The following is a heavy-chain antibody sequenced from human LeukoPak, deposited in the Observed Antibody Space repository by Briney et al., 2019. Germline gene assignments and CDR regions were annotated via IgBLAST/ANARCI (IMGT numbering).Heavy chain of an antibody. CDR2: ISYDGSNK. CDR3: AKDLSPPSGFSYGLDY. V-gene: IGHV3-30*18. Sequence: GESLRLSCAASGFTFSSYGMHWVRQAPGKGLEWVAVISYDGSNKYYADSVKGRFTISRDNSKNTLYLQMNSLRAEDTAVYYCAKDLSPPSGFSYGLDYWGQGTLVTVSS. J-gene: IGHJ4*02. D-gene: IGHD5-18*01. CDR1: GFTFSSYG.